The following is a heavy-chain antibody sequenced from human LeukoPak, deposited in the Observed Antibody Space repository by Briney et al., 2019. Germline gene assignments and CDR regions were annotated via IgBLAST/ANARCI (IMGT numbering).Heavy chain of an antibody. CDR1: GGTFSDYA. Sequence: SVKVSCKASGGTFSDYALNWVRQAPGQGLEWMGVFIPILGTANSTQKFQGRVTITADISTSTAYMELRSLRSDDTAVYYCARDNAQLLWFGELLSEVFDYWGQGTLVTVSS. J-gene: IGHJ4*02. D-gene: IGHD3-10*01. V-gene: IGHV1-69*10. CDR3: ARDNAQLLWFGELLSEVFDY. CDR2: FIPILGTA.